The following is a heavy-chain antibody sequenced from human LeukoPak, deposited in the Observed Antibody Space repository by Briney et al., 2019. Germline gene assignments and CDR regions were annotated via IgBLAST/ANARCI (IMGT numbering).Heavy chain of an antibody. J-gene: IGHJ6*03. Sequence: SETLSLTCTVSGGSISSYYWSWIRQPPGKGLEWIGYIYYSGSTNYNPSLKSRVTISVDTSKNQFSLKLSSVTAADTAVYYCASTPIVVVPAAMHYYYYYMDVWGKGTTVTVSS. CDR2: IYYSGST. V-gene: IGHV4-59*01. CDR1: GGSISSYY. D-gene: IGHD2-2*01. CDR3: ASTPIVVVPAAMHYYYYYMDV.